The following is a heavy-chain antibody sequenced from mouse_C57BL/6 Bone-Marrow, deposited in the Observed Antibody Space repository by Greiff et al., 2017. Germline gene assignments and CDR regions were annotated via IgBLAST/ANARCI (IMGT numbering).Heavy chain of an antibody. D-gene: IGHD1-1*01. CDR3: ARGVLRMDY. V-gene: IGHV1-72*01. CDR1: GYTFTSYW. Sequence: VQLQQPGAELVMPGASVKLSCKASGYTFTSYWMHWVKQRPGRGLEWIGRIDPNSGGTKYNEKFKSKTTLTVDKPSSTAYMQISSLTYEDSAVYYCARGVLRMDYWGQGTSVTVSS. J-gene: IGHJ4*01. CDR2: IDPNSGGT.